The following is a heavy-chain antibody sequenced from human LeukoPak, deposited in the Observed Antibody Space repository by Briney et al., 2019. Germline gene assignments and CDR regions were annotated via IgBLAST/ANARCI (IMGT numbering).Heavy chain of an antibody. V-gene: IGHV3-23*01. D-gene: IGHD3-10*01. CDR3: AKDGRFGEGAY. Sequence: GRSLRLSCVVSGFAVTGYSMHWVRQAPGKGLEWVSAISGSGGSTYYADSVKGRFTISRDNSKNTLYLQMNSLRAEDTAVYYCAKDGRFGEGAYWGQGTLVTVSS. CDR1: GFAVTGYS. J-gene: IGHJ4*02. CDR2: ISGSGGST.